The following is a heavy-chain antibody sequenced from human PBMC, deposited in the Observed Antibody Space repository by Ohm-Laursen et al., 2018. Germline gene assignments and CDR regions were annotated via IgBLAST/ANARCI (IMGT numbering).Heavy chain of an antibody. CDR3: ASGLNDFWSGYFAY. D-gene: IGHD3-3*01. CDR1: GYSFTGYY. V-gene: IGHV1-2*02. Sequence: SVKVSCKASGYSFTGYYMHWVRQAPGQGLEWMGWINPNSGGTNYAQKLQGRVTMTTDTSTSTAYMELRSLRSDDTAVYYCASGLNDFWSGYFAYWGQGTLVTVSS. CDR2: INPNSGGT. J-gene: IGHJ4*02.